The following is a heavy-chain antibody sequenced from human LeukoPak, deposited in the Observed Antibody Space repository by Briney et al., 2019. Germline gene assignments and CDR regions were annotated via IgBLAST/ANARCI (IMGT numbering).Heavy chain of an antibody. V-gene: IGHV4-39*07. J-gene: IGHJ4*02. D-gene: IGHD3-9*01. CDR3: ARVRVALTGYYIFDY. Sequence: SETLSLTCTVSGDSISSSSYYWGWIRQPPGKGLEWIGSIYYSGSTYYNPSLKSRVTMSVDTSKNQFSLKLSSVTAADTAVYYCARVRVALTGYYIFDYWGQGTLVTVSS. CDR2: IYYSGST. CDR1: GDSISSSSYY.